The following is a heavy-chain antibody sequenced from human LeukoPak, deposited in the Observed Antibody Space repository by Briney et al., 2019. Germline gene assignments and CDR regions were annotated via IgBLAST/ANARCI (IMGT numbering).Heavy chain of an antibody. CDR3: ARDPSSAFDI. CDR1: AGSISSGYYY. Sequence: SETLSLTCTVSAGSISSGYYYWSWIRQPPGKGLEWIGYIYYSGSTYYNPSLKSRVTISVDTSKNQFSLKLSSVTAADTAVYYCARDPSSAFDIWGQGTMVTVSS. CDR2: IYYSGST. V-gene: IGHV4-30-4*01. J-gene: IGHJ3*02.